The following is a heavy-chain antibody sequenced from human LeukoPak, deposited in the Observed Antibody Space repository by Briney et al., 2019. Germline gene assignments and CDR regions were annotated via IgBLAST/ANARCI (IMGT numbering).Heavy chain of an antibody. CDR1: GYSISSGYY. J-gene: IGHJ4*02. CDR2: IYHSGST. Sequence: SETLSLTCTVSGYSISSGYYWGWIRQPPGKGLEWIGSIYHSGSTNYNPSLKSRVTISVDTSKNQFSLKLSSVTAADTAVYYCARGWRNSGSPVVYWGQGTLVTVSS. CDR3: ARGWRNSGSPVVY. V-gene: IGHV4-38-2*02. D-gene: IGHD1-26*01.